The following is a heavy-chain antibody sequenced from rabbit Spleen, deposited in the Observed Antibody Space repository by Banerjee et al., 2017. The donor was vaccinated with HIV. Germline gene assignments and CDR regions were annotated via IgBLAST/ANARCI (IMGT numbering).Heavy chain of an antibody. CDR3: ARGRYGGHIWAMGL. D-gene: IGHD3-1*01. CDR1: GFSFSSSYY. J-gene: IGHJ4*01. Sequence: QEQLVESGGGLVQPEGSLTLTCTASGFSFSSSYYMYWVRQAPGKGLEWIGCIYSSSGITWYASWAKGRFTISKTSSTTVTLQMTSLTDADTATYFCARGRYGGHIWAMGLWGPGTLVTVS. V-gene: IGHV1S45*01. CDR2: IYSSSGIT.